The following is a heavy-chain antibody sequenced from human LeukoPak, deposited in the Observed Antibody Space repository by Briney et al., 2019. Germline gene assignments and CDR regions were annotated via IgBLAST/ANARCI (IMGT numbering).Heavy chain of an antibody. CDR3: ARTTDQGDYPLDY. Sequence: ASVKVSCKASGYTFSDYYMHWVRQAPGQGLEWMGWINPNSGGTNCAQKFQGRVTMTRDTSISTVYIELSRLSSDDTAVYYCARTTDQGDYPLDYWGQGTLVTVSS. CDR2: INPNSGGT. V-gene: IGHV1-2*02. CDR1: GYTFSDYY. D-gene: IGHD4-17*01. J-gene: IGHJ4*02.